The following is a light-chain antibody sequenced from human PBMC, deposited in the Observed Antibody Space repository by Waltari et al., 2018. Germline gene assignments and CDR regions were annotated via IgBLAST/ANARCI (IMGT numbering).Light chain of an antibody. V-gene: IGLV1-40*01. Sequence: QSVLTQPPSVSGAPGQRVTISCPGSRTHIGAGYDVHWYQQLPGIAPKLLIFGNNNRPSGVPERFSGSKSDASASLAISGLQAEDEADYYCQSYDSSLGVVLFGGGTKLTVL. CDR1: RTHIGAGYD. CDR2: GNN. CDR3: QSYDSSLGVVL. J-gene: IGLJ3*02.